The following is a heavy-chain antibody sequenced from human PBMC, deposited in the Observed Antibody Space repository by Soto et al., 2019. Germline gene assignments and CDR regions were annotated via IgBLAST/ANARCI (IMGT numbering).Heavy chain of an antibody. D-gene: IGHD2-15*01. CDR3: AREGLLPYYYYGMDV. CDR2: ISAYNGNT. V-gene: IGHV1-18*01. Sequence: QVQLVQSGGEVKKPGASVKVSCRASGYTFSNYGITWVRQAPGQGLEWMGGISAYNGNTNYAQKLQGRVTMTTDTSTNTVYMELRSLRSDDTAVYYCAREGLLPYYYYGMDVWGQGTTVTVSS. J-gene: IGHJ6*02. CDR1: GYTFSNYG.